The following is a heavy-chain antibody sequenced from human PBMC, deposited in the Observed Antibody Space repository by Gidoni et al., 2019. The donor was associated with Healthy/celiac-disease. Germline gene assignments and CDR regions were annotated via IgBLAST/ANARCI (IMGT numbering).Heavy chain of an antibody. J-gene: IGHJ5*02. Sequence: EVQLLQSGAEVKKPGASLRISCKGSGYSFTSYWISWVRQMPGKGLEWMGRIDPSDSYTNYSPSFQGHVTISADKSISTAYLQWSSLKASDTAMYYCARQAGYYGSGSPDSWWFDPWGQGTLVTVSS. CDR1: GYSFTSYW. CDR2: IDPSDSYT. V-gene: IGHV5-10-1*03. D-gene: IGHD3-10*01. CDR3: ARQAGYYGSGSPDSWWFDP.